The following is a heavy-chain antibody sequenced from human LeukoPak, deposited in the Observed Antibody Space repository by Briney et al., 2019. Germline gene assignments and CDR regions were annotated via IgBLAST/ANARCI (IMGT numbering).Heavy chain of an antibody. CDR3: VRDTAWHGDANGMGV. J-gene: IGHJ6*02. Sequence: ASVTVSCKASGYTFTTYGISWVRQAPGQGLEWMAWISAYNGNTNYVQKLQGRVTMTTDTSPSTAYMELRSLRSDDTAVYYCVRDTAWHGDANGMGVWGQGTTVTVSS. CDR2: ISAYNGNT. CDR1: GYTFTTYG. D-gene: IGHD3-10*01. V-gene: IGHV1-18*01.